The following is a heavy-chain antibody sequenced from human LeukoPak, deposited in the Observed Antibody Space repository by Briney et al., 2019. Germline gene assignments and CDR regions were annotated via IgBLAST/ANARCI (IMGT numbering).Heavy chain of an antibody. J-gene: IGHJ6*03. Sequence: GGSLRLSCAASGFTFDDYAMHWVRQAPGKGLEWVSLISWDVGSTYYADSVKGRFTISRDNSTNSLYLQMNSLRAEDTALYYCAKDYGPLNQYYYMDVWGKGTTVTVSS. CDR3: AKDYGPLNQYYYMDV. CDR2: ISWDVGST. D-gene: IGHD1-14*01. CDR1: GFTFDDYA. V-gene: IGHV3-43D*03.